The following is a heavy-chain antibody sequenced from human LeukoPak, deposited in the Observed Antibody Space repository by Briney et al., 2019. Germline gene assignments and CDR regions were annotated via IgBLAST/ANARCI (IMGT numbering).Heavy chain of an antibody. Sequence: GGSLRLSCAASGFTFSSYDMHWVRHATGKVMEWVSAIGTAGETYYPGSVKGRFTISRENANNSLYLQMNSLRAGDTAVYYCARGDGRSWDSLDYWGQGTLVTVSS. CDR3: ARGDGRSWDSLDY. J-gene: IGHJ4*02. CDR2: IGTAGET. CDR1: GFTFSSYD. V-gene: IGHV3-13*04. D-gene: IGHD6-13*01.